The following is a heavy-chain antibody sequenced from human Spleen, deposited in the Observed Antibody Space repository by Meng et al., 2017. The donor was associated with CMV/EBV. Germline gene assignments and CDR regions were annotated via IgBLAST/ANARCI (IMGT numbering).Heavy chain of an antibody. J-gene: IGHJ4*02. Sequence: GGSMRLSCAASGFTFSSYWMSWVRQAPGKGLEWVANIKQDGSEKYYVDSVKGRFTISRDNAKNSLYLQMNSLRAEDTAVYYCARAQDGDYFDYWGQGTLVTVSS. CDR3: ARAQDGDYFDY. CDR2: IKQDGSEK. V-gene: IGHV3-7*01. CDR1: GFTFSSYW. D-gene: IGHD4-17*01.